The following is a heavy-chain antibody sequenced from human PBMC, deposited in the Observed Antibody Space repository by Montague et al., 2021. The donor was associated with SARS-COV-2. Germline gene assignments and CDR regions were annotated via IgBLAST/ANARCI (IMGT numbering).Heavy chain of an antibody. CDR2: IVTDGSKT. V-gene: IGHV3-7*01. J-gene: IGHJ4*02. Sequence: SLRLSCAASGFTFSSYWMGWVRQAPGKGLEWVANIVTDGSKTHYVGPGEGRFTISRDNAKNSLYLQMNNLSAEDTAVYYCAKHGPYTFDYWGQGTLVTVSS. CDR3: AKHGPYTFDY. D-gene: IGHD2-2*02. CDR1: GFTFSSYW.